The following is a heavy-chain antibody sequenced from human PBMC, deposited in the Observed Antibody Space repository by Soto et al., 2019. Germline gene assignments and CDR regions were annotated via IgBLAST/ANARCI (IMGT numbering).Heavy chain of an antibody. CDR1: GYTFINYA. CDR2: INTYNGNT. V-gene: IGHV1-18*01. D-gene: IGHD5-12*01. Sequence: QVQLVQSGPEVKKPGASVKVSCKASGYTFINYAITWVRQAPGQGLEWMGWINTYNGNTNYAENLQGRGTMASLTSTNAASLPVRSLRSDGTAVYYFATPPRGEVATDWGQGTLVTVSS. J-gene: IGHJ4*02. CDR3: ATPPRGEVATD.